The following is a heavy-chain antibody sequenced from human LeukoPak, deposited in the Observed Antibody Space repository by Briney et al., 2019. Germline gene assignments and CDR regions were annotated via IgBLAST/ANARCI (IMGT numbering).Heavy chain of an antibody. CDR2: ISAYNGNT. CDR3: ARKREKAGGYDILTGYLPQYYYYGMDV. CDR1: GYTFTSYG. D-gene: IGHD3-9*01. V-gene: IGHV1-18*01. Sequence: ASVKVSCKASGYTFTSYGISWVRQAPGQGLEWTGWISAYNGNTNYAQKLQGRVTMTTDTSTSTAYMELRSLRSDDTAVYYCARKREKAGGYDILTGYLPQYYYYGMDVWGQGTTVTVSS. J-gene: IGHJ6*02.